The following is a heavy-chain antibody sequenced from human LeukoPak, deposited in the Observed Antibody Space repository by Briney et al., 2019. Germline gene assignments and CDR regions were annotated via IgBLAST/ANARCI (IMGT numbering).Heavy chain of an antibody. CDR1: GHTFTSYD. J-gene: IGHJ4*02. CDR3: ARGPRHSGWYGY. Sequence: ASVKVSCKASGHTFTSYDINWVRQATGQGLEWMGWMNPNSGNTGYAQKFQGRVTMTRNTSISTAYMELSSLRSEDTAVYYCARGPRHSGWYGYWGQGTLVTVSS. V-gene: IGHV1-8*01. CDR2: MNPNSGNT. D-gene: IGHD6-19*01.